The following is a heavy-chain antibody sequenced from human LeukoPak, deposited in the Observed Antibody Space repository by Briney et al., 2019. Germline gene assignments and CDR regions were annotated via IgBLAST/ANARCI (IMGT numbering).Heavy chain of an antibody. J-gene: IGHJ4*02. V-gene: IGHV3-48*03. Sequence: GTSLRLSCAASGFTFSSYEMNWVRQAPGKGLEWVSYISSSGSTIYYADSVKGRFTISRDNAKNSLYLQMNSLRAEDTAVYYCARAVGWFGEFHLDYWGQGTLVTVSS. CDR3: ARAVGWFGEFHLDY. D-gene: IGHD3-10*01. CDR2: ISSSGSTI. CDR1: GFTFSSYE.